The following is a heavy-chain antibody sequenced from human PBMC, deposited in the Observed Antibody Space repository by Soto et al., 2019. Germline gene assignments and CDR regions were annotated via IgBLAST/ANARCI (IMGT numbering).Heavy chain of an antibody. J-gene: IGHJ4*02. D-gene: IGHD3-22*01. Sequence: EVQLVESGGGLVQPGGSLRLSCAASGFTFSSYSMNWVRQAPGKGLEWVSYISSSSSTIYYADSVKGRFTISRDNAKNSQYLQMNRLRDEDTAVYYCAREIQYYDSSGYYAYYFDYWGQGTLVTVSS. CDR3: AREIQYYDSSGYYAYYFDY. CDR1: GFTFSSYS. CDR2: ISSSSSTI. V-gene: IGHV3-48*02.